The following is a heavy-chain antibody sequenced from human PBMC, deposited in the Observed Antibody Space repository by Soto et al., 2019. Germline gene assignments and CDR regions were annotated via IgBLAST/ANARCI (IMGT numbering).Heavy chain of an antibody. CDR1: GDSVSNHF. D-gene: IGHD2-21*01. J-gene: IGHJ4*02. V-gene: IGHV4-59*08. CDR2: IHYSGTA. CDR3: ARHPRTSGGERTFDY. Sequence: QVHLQESGPGLVRPSETLSLTCTVSGDSVSNHFWSWIRQPPGKGLEWIAFIHYSGTANYNPSLRRRVTXPXXXPXXQSSLRLTSVTAADTAVYYCARHPRTSGGERTFDYWGQGTMVAVSS.